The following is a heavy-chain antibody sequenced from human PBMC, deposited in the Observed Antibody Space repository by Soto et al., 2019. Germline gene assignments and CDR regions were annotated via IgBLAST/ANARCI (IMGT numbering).Heavy chain of an antibody. D-gene: IGHD6-13*01. CDR2: IIPILGIA. J-gene: IGHJ4*02. CDR3: ARTDVGHREEQLAPDY. Sequence: QVQLVQSGAEVKKPGSSVKVSCKASGGTFSSYTISWVRQAPGQGLEWMGRIIPILGIANYAQKFQGRVTITGDKSTRTAYKELSSLRSEDTAVYYGARTDVGHREEQLAPDYWGQGTLVTVSS. V-gene: IGHV1-69*02. CDR1: GGTFSSYT.